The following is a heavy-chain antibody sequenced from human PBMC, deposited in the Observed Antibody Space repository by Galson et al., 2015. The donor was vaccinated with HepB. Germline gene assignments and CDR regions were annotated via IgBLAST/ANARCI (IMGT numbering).Heavy chain of an antibody. CDR1: GYSFTNYW. CDR2: IYPGDSDT. CDR3: ARRHCISTSCYLYFDY. J-gene: IGHJ4*02. Sequence: QSGAEVKKPGDSLKISCKGSGYSFTNYWIGWVRQMPGRGLEWMGIIYPGDSDTRYSPSFQGQVTISADKSISTAYLQWSSLKASDTAMYYCARRHCISTSCYLYFDYWGQGTLVTVSS. D-gene: IGHD2-2*01. V-gene: IGHV5-51*03.